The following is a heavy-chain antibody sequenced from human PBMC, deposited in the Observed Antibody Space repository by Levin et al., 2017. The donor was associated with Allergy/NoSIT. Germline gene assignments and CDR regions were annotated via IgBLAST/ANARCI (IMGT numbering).Heavy chain of an antibody. V-gene: IGHV3-30*18. Sequence: GGSLRLSCAASGFTFSSYGMHWVRQAPGKGLEWVAVISYDGSNKYYADSVKGRFTISRDNSKNTLYLQMNSLRAEDTAVYYCAKEAGSWYHYYYYGMDVWGQGTTVTVSS. CDR1: GFTFSSYG. CDR2: ISYDGSNK. D-gene: IGHD6-13*01. J-gene: IGHJ6*02. CDR3: AKEAGSWYHYYYYGMDV.